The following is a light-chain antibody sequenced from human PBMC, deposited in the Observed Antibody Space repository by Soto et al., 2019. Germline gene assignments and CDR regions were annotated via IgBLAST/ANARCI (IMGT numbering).Light chain of an antibody. J-gene: IGKJ1*01. CDR3: QQGDIWPWT. CDR2: GVF. CDR1: QTVSSH. Sequence: EVVMTQSPVTLSVSLGQRATLSCRASQTVSSHIAWYQQKPGQAPRLLISGVFVRATGIPGRFRGSGSGTEFTLTISSLQSEDFATYYCQQGDIWPWTFGQGTKVDIK. V-gene: IGKV3D-15*01.